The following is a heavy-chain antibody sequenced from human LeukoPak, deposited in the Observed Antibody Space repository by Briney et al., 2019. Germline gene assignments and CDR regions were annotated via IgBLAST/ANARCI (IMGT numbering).Heavy chain of an antibody. CDR1: GFTFSSYT. CDR2: ISSSSSYI. V-gene: IGHV3-21*01. Sequence: GGSLRLSCAASGFTFSSYTMNWARQAPGKGLEWVSLISSSSSYIFYADSVEGRFTISRDNAKKSLYLQMNSLRAEDTAVYYCARPLSGTTDFDYWGQGTLVTVSS. D-gene: IGHD1-20*01. J-gene: IGHJ4*02. CDR3: ARPLSGTTDFDY.